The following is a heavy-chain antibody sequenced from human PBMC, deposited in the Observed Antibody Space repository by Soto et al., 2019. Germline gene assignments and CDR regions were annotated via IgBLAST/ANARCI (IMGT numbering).Heavy chain of an antibody. CDR1: GFTFSSYA. V-gene: IGHV3-23*01. D-gene: IGHD2-2*01. Sequence: GGSLRLSCAASGFTFSSYAMSWVRQAPGKGLEWVSAISGSGGSTYYADSVKGRFTISRDNSKNTLYLQMKSMRAEATSVYYWATGQGLQEDLGYCSSTSCQPKKTYYYYMDVWGKGTTVTVSS. CDR3: ATGQGLQEDLGYCSSTSCQPKKTYYYYMDV. J-gene: IGHJ6*03. CDR2: ISGSGGST.